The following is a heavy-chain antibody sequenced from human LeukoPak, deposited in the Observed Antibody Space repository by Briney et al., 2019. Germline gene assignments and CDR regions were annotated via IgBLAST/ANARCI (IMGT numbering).Heavy chain of an antibody. CDR1: GYTFTDNY. D-gene: IGHD2-2*01. J-gene: IGHJ5*02. CDR2: IFPNSGDT. Sequence: ASLKVSCRASGYTFTDNYIHWGRQAPGQGLGWVGRIFPNSGDTLYAQKFKGRVTMTRDTSISTAYIELSRLRSDETAVYYCARALGVVPVAPWGQGTLGTVSS. CDR3: ARALGVVPVAP. V-gene: IGHV1-2*02.